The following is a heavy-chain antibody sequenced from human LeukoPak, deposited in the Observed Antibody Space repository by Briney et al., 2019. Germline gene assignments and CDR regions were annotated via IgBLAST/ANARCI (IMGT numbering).Heavy chain of an antibody. CDR2: IYPGDSDT. CDR3: ARQYSSSWYSSQFFDY. D-gene: IGHD6-13*01. V-gene: IGHV5-51*01. CDR1: GYSFTSYW. Sequence: GESLKISCKGSGYSFTSYWIGWVRQMPGKGLEWMGIIYPGDSDTRYSPSFQGQVTISADKSISTAYLQWSSLKASDTAMYYCARQYSSSWYSSQFFDYWGQGTLVTVSS. J-gene: IGHJ4*02.